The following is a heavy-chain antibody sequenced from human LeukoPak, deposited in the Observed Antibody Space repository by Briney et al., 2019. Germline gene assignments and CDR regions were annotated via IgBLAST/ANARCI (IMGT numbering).Heavy chain of an antibody. J-gene: IGHJ4*02. CDR2: ISGDGEST. Sequence: GGSLRLSCAASGVTLRNYAMTWIRQAPGKGLQWVSVISGDGESTYYADSVRGRFTISRDNSKNTMYLQMNNLRAEDTAIYYCAKDRDCSRIGCYVFANWGQGTLVTVSS. CDR1: GVTLRNYA. CDR3: AKDRDCSRIGCYVFAN. D-gene: IGHD2-2*01. V-gene: IGHV3-23*01.